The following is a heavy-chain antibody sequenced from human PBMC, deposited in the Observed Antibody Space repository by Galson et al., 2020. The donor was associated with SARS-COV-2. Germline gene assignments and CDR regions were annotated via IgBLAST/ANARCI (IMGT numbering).Heavy chain of an antibody. J-gene: IGHJ5*02. V-gene: IGHV4-39*01. CDR3: ARHDKRIIGWFDP. D-gene: IGHD2-15*01. CDR2: IYYSGNT. CDR1: GGSISSSSYY. Sequence: SETLSLTCTVPGGSISSSSYYWGWIRQPPGKGLEWIGSIYYSGNTYYTPSLKSRVTISVDTSKNQFSLKLSSVTAADTAVYHCARHDKRIIGWFDPWGQGTLVIVSS.